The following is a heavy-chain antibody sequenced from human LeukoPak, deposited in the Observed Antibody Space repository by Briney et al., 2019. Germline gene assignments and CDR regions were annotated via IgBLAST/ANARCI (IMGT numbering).Heavy chain of an antibody. D-gene: IGHD6-6*01. CDR1: GFTFSSYA. V-gene: IGHV3-30*02. Sequence: GGSLRLSCAASGFTFSSYASHWVRQAPGKGLEWVAFIRYDGSNKYYADSVKGRFTISRDNSKNTLYLQMNSLRAEDTAVYYCAKDEYSSSSDFDYWGQGTLVTVSS. CDR3: AKDEYSSSSDFDY. J-gene: IGHJ4*02. CDR2: IRYDGSNK.